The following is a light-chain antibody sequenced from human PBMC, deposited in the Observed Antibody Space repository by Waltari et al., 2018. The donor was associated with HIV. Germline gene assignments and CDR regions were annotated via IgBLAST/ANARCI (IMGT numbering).Light chain of an antibody. CDR2: RVN. CDR3: SSYTSADSLL. CDR1: NPYIGLYNL. Sequence: QSALTQPASVSGSPGQSITISCTGGNPYIGLYNLVSWYRQDPGTAPHLVIYRVNSRPSGVSERFSGAKSGNTASLTISSLQAEDEGDYYCSSYTSADSLLFGGGTKLTVL. V-gene: IGLV2-14*01. J-gene: IGLJ2*01.